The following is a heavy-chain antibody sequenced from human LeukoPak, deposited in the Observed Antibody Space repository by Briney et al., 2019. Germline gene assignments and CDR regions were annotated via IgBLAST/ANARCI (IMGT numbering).Heavy chain of an antibody. CDR1: GYTVTSYY. Sequence: SVKVSCKASGYTVTSYYMHWVRQAPGQGLEWMGGIIPIFGTANYAQKFQGRVTITADESTSTAYMELSSLRSEDTAVYYCAREGIVGAYFDYWGQGTLVTVSS. V-gene: IGHV1-69*13. J-gene: IGHJ4*02. D-gene: IGHD1-26*01. CDR2: IIPIFGTA. CDR3: AREGIVGAYFDY.